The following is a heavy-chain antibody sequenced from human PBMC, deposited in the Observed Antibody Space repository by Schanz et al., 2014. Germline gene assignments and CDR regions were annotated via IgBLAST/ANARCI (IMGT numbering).Heavy chain of an antibody. CDR2: FHHEDGDT. CDR3: ARGLGDERWLDLNEACDI. J-gene: IGHJ3*02. CDR1: GYSLNELS. V-gene: IGHV1-24*01. Sequence: QVQLVQSGAEVKQPGASVKVSCKVSGYSLNELSMHWVRQAPGRGLEWMGGFHHEDGDTVYAQKFQGRLTVTRDTSTSTAYMELSSLRSEDTAVYYCARGLGDERWLDLNEACDIWGQGTIVTVSS. D-gene: IGHD6-19*01.